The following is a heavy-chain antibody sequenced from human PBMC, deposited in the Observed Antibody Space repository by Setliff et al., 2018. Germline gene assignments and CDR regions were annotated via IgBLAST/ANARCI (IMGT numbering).Heavy chain of an antibody. J-gene: IGHJ4*02. CDR3: ARGGAVAHFDY. CDR2: IYIGGSA. CDR1: GGSISSYY. D-gene: IGHD6-19*01. V-gene: IGHV4-4*07. Sequence: ASETLSLTCTVSGGSISSYYWSWIRQPAGKGLEWIGHIYIGGSANYNPSLKSRVTMSIDTSKNQFSLKLNSVTPADTAVYYCARGGAVAHFDYWGQGTLVTVSS.